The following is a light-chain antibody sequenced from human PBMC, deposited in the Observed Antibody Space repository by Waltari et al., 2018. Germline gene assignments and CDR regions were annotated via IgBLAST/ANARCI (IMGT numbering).Light chain of an antibody. CDR3: MQHKALPWT. CDR1: QSLLHTDGYTY. V-gene: IGKV2-40*01. Sequence: DVVMTQTPLSLPVTPGEPASISCRSSQSLLHTDGYTYLYWYLQKPGQSPQLLIYWGSNRGSGVPDRFSGSGSGTDFTLKISKVEAEDVGLYYCMQHKALPWTFGQGTKVEIK. CDR2: WGS. J-gene: IGKJ1*01.